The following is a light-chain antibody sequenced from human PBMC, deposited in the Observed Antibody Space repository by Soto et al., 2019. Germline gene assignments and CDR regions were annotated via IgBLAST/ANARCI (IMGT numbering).Light chain of an antibody. CDR2: AAS. J-gene: IGKJ1*01. CDR3: QQLNSYPWT. V-gene: IGKV1-9*01. Sequence: DIQLTQSPSFVSASVGDRVTITCRASQGSRSYLAWYQQKPGKAPKLLIYAASTLQSGVPSRFSGSGYGTEFTLTISSLQPEDFAAYYCQQLNSYPWTFGQGTKVEIK. CDR1: QGSRSY.